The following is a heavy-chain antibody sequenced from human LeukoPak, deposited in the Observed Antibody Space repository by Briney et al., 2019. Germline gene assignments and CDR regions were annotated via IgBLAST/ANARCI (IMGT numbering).Heavy chain of an antibody. CDR3: VRYYTRQSWYFDL. J-gene: IGHJ2*01. Sequence: GGSLRLSCVASGFTFSSDWMIWVRQSPGQGLEWVANIKPDEGGNYYVDSVKGRFTFSRDKNSLYLQMNSLRAEDTAVYYCVRYYTRQSWYFDLWGRGTLVTVSS. CDR1: GFTFSSDW. CDR2: IKPDEGGN. D-gene: IGHD3-10*01. V-gene: IGHV3-7*01.